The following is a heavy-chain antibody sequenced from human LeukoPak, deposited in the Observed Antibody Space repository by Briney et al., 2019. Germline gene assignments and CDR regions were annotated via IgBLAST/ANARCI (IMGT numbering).Heavy chain of an antibody. V-gene: IGHV3-33*01. Sequence: PGGSRRLSWAASGFTFSTFGMHWSRQAQGKGLEWVAVIGYDGTNEYYADSVKGRFTISRDNSKNTLYLQMNSLRAEDTALYFCARDYGSGRGVEISYYHYGMDVWGQGTTVTVSS. J-gene: IGHJ6*02. CDR3: ARDYGSGRGVEISYYHYGMDV. CDR2: IGYDGTNE. D-gene: IGHD3-10*01. CDR1: GFTFSTFG.